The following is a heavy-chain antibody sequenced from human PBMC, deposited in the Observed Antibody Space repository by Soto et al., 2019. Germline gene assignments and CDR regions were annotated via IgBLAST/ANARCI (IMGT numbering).Heavy chain of an antibody. D-gene: IGHD1-26*01. Sequence: GGSLRLSCAASGFIFDNFGMSWVRQAPGKGLEWISSISGSGFKKYYADSVKGRFTISRDNSKSTVYLELNNLSAEDTAVYHCAKNQGVELVPLATVDWFDPWGQGSVVTVSS. J-gene: IGHJ5*02. CDR1: GFIFDNFG. V-gene: IGHV3-23*01. CDR3: AKNQGVELVPLATVDWFDP. CDR2: ISGSGFKK.